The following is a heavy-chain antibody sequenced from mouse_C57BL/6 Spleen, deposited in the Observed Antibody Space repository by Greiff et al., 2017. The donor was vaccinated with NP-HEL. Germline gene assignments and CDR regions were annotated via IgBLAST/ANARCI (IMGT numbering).Heavy chain of an antibody. CDR2: IWSGGST. CDR1: GFSLTSYG. V-gene: IGHV2-2*01. CDR3: ARKGDTFYAMDY. J-gene: IGHJ4*01. Sequence: VKLVESGPDLVQPSQSLSITCTVSGFSLTSYGVHWVRQSPGKGLEWLGVIWSGGSTDYNAAFISRLSISKDNSKSQVFFKMNSLQADDTAIYYCARKGDTFYAMDYWGQGTSVTVSS.